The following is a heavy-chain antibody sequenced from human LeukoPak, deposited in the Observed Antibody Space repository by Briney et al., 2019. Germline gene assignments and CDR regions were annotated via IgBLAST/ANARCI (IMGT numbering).Heavy chain of an antibody. Sequence: GGSLRLSCAASGFTFSNYGMHWVRQAPGKGLEWVAVIWHDGNIKYYADSVKGRFTISRDNSKNTLYLQMNSLRAEDTAMYYCARDTRGESDYWGHGTLVTVSS. D-gene: IGHD2-2*01. CDR1: GFTFSNYG. CDR3: ARDTRGESDY. V-gene: IGHV3-33*08. CDR2: IWHDGNIK. J-gene: IGHJ4*01.